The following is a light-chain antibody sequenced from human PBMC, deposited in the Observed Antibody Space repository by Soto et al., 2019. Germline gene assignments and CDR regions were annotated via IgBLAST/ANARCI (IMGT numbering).Light chain of an antibody. CDR2: AAS. J-gene: IGKJ1*01. CDR1: QSITTY. CDR3: HKSYSDPWT. V-gene: IGKV1-39*01. Sequence: DIQMTQSPSSLSASVGDRVTITCRASQSITTYLNWYQLKPGKAPQLLISAASSLQSGVPSRFSGSGSWIDFTLTISTLQGEDFAIDYGHKSYSDPWTVGQGTKVE.